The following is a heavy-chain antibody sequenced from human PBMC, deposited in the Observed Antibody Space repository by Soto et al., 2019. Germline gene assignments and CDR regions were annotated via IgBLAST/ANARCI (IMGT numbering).Heavy chain of an antibody. V-gene: IGHV3-11*01. D-gene: IGHD2-2*01. Sequence: GSLSRSSAASGFTFGYYYMSWLRQATGKGLEWVSYISSSGSTIYYADSVKGRFTISRDNAKNSLYLQMNSLRAEDTAVYYCARDRAVVVPAAMEGYNWFDPWGQGTLVTVSS. CDR1: GFTFGYYY. CDR3: ARDRAVVVPAAMEGYNWFDP. CDR2: ISSSGSTI. J-gene: IGHJ5*02.